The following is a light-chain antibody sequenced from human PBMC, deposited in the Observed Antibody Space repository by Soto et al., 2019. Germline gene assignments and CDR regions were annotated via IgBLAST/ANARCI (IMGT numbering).Light chain of an antibody. V-gene: IGKV1-5*03. CDR3: QQYEIYPIT. CDR2: KAS. J-gene: IGKJ5*01. Sequence: DIQMTQSPSTLYASVGDRVTITCRASQSINSWLAWYQQKPGKAPKLLIYKASSLESGVPSRFSGSGSGTEFTLTISSLQPDDFAAYYCQQYEIYPITFGQGTRLEIK. CDR1: QSINSW.